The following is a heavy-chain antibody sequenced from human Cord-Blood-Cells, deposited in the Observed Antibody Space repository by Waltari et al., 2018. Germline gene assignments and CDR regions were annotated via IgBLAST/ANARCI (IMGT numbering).Heavy chain of an antibody. V-gene: IGHV5-51*01. J-gene: IGHJ2*01. Sequence: EVQLVQSGAEVKKPGESLKISCKGSGYSFTSYWIGLVAQMPGNALEWMGIIYPGDSDTRYSPSFQGQVTISADKSISTAYLQWSSLKASDTAMYYCARRIGYCSSTSCYKGWYFDLWGRGTLVTVSS. CDR2: IYPGDSDT. D-gene: IGHD2-2*02. CDR3: ARRIGYCSSTSCYKGWYFDL. CDR1: GYSFTSYW.